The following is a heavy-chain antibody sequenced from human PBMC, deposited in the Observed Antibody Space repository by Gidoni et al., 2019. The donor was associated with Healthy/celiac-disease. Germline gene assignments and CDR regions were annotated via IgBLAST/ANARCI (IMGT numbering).Heavy chain of an antibody. CDR3: ARVELYYYGEADY. D-gene: IGHD3-10*01. CDR1: GFTFSSAW. V-gene: IGHV3-7*01. J-gene: IGHJ4*02. CDR2: IKQDGSEK. Sequence: EGQLVETGGGLVQPGGSLLRSCAASGFTFSSAWMSWVRQAPGKGLEWVANIKQDGSEKYYVDSVKGRFTISRDNAKNSLYLQMNSLRAEDTAVYYCARVELYYYGEADYWGQGTLVTVSS.